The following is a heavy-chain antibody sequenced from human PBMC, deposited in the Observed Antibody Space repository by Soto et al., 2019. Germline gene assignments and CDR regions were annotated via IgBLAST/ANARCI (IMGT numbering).Heavy chain of an antibody. V-gene: IGHV1-18*01. Sequence: QVQLVQSAGEMKNPGASVQVSCKASGYTFIRYGITWVRQAPGQGFEWMGWISPYDDSTIYAEKLQGRVTMTADTTTXXXNXXLRSLKSDDTAVYYCARGGYYDNNGVKLGHYGLDVWGQGTSVTVS. CDR2: ISPYDDST. D-gene: IGHD3-16*01. CDR3: ARGGYYDNNGVKLGHYGLDV. J-gene: IGHJ6*02. CDR1: GYTFIRYG.